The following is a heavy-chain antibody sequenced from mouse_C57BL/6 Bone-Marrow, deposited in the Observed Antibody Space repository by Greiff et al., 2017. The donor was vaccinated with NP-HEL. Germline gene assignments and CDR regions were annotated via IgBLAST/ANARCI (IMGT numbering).Heavy chain of an antibody. CDR2: FIPSIGGT. Sequence: VQLQQLGTALVKPGTSVKLSCKSSGSTFTSDWLHWVKQRPGQGLEWIGNFIPSIGGTNYNANFKSKATLTVNKSSSTAYMQLSSLTSDDTAMYYCAREGRWLRCGYWYFDVWDTGTTVTVSS. D-gene: IGHD2-2*01. J-gene: IGHJ1*03. V-gene: IGHV1-53*01. CDR1: GSTFTSDW. CDR3: AREGRWLRCGYWYFDV.